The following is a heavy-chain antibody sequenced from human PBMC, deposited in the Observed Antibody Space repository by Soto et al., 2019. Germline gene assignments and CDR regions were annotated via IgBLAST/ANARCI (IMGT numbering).Heavy chain of an antibody. CDR2: ISAYNGNT. Sequence: ASVKVSCKASGYTFTSYGISWVRQAPGQGLEWMGWISAYNGNTNYAQKLQGRVTMTTDTSTSTAYMELRSLRSDDTAVYYCARDSFKALIWFGELFTNPDRGYYYGMDVWGQGTTVTVSS. D-gene: IGHD3-10*01. V-gene: IGHV1-18*01. CDR3: ARDSFKALIWFGELFTNPDRGYYYGMDV. CDR1: GYTFTSYG. J-gene: IGHJ6*02.